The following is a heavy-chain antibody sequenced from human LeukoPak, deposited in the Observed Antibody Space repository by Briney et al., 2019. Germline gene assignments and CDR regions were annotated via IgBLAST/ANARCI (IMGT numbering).Heavy chain of an antibody. CDR3: ARAYYGSGSYYNPAYYYYYMDV. Sequence: SETLSLTCAVSGGSISSNNWWSWVRQPPGKGLEWIGEIYHSGSTNYNPSLKSRVTISVDKSKNQFSLKLSSVTAADTAVYYCARAYYGSGSYYNPAYYYYYMDVWGKGTTVTVSS. CDR2: IYHSGST. D-gene: IGHD3-10*01. J-gene: IGHJ6*03. CDR1: GGSISSNNW. V-gene: IGHV4-4*02.